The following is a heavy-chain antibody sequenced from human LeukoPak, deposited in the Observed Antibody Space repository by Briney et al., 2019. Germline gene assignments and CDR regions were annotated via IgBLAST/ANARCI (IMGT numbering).Heavy chain of an antibody. CDR2: ISAYNGNT. CDR1: GYTFTSYG. CDR3: ARDLRYYGSGSYYYYMDV. Sequence: ASVKVSCKASGYTFTSYGISWVRQAPGQGLEWMGWISAYNGNTNYAQKLQGRVTMTTDTSTSTAYMELRSLRSDDTAVYYCARDLRYYGSGSYYYYMDVWGKGTTVTISS. V-gene: IGHV1-18*01. D-gene: IGHD3-10*01. J-gene: IGHJ6*03.